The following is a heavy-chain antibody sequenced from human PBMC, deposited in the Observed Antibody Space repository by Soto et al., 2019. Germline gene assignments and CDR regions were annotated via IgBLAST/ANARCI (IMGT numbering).Heavy chain of an antibody. J-gene: IGHJ4*02. CDR2: ISAYNGNT. CDR1: GYTFTSYG. CDR3: ARDMGDIAGAADFDY. V-gene: IGHV1-18*01. Sequence: ASVKVSCKASGYTFTSYGISWVRQAPGQGLEWMGWISAYNGNTNYAHKLQGRVTMTTDTSTSTVYMELRSLRADDTAVYYCARDMGDIAGAADFDYWGQGTLVTVSS. D-gene: IGHD6-13*01.